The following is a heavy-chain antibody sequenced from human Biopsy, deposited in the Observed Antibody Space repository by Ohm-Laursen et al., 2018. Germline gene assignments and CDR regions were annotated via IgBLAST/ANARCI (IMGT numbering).Heavy chain of an antibody. J-gene: IGHJ2*01. V-gene: IGHV4-59*01. D-gene: IGHD5-24*01. CDR2: IYYSGGT. CDR3: ASAGYNPDWNFDL. Sequence: SETLSLTCSVSGGSMTGYEWSWIRLAPGKGLEWIGYIYYSGGTKYNPSLASRVTFSVDMSKSQFSLKLYSVTAADTDVYFCASAGYNPDWNFDLWGRGTRVTVSS. CDR1: GGSMTGYE.